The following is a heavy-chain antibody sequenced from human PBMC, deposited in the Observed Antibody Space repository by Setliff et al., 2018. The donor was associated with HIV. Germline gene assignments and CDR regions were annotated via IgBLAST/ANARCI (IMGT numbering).Heavy chain of an antibody. J-gene: IGHJ4*02. CDR2: ISGYNGNT. Sequence: ASVKVSCKASGYTFTIYSINWVRQAPGQGLEWMGSISGYNGNTNYAQKFQGRVTMTTDTSTSTAYMELRSLRSDDTAVYYCARGVLYGLSEYWGTGSLVTVSS. D-gene: IGHD3-10*01. CDR1: GYTFTIYS. V-gene: IGHV1-18*01. CDR3: ARGVLYGLSEY.